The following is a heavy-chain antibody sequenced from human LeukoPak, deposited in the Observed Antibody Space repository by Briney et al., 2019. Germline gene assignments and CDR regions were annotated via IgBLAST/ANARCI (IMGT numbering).Heavy chain of an antibody. V-gene: IGHV4-39*01. Sequence: SETLSLTCTVSGGSISSSSYYWGWIRQPPGKGLEWIGSIYYSGSTYYNPSLKSRVTISVDTSKNRFSLKLSSVTAADTAVYYCARQNYYDSSGYYSVPPFDYWGQGTLVTVSS. CDR1: GGSISSSSYY. D-gene: IGHD3-22*01. CDR2: IYYSGST. CDR3: ARQNYYDSSGYYSVPPFDY. J-gene: IGHJ4*02.